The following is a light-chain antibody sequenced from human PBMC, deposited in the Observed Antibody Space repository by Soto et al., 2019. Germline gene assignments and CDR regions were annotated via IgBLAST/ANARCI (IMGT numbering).Light chain of an antibody. J-gene: IGKJ1*01. CDR1: QSVRKY. CDR3: QQYNKWPPET. CDR2: GAS. Sequence: EVVLTQSPATLSLSPGERVTLSCRASQSVRKYLGWYQQKPGQAPRLLIYGASTRATGIPARFSGSGSGTEFTLTISRLQSEDFAVYYCQQYNKWPPETFGQGTKVDIK. V-gene: IGKV3-15*01.